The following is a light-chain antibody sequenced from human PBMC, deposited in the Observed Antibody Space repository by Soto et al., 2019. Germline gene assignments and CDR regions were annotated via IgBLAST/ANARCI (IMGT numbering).Light chain of an antibody. V-gene: IGLV2-14*01. CDR1: NSDIGVYNY. CDR2: EVF. CDR3: SSYTTSTTVP. Sequence: QSALTQPASVSGSLGQSITISCTGTNSDIGVYNYVSWYQQHPGKAPRLIIYEVFNRPSGISHRFSGSKSGNTASLTISGLLTEDEADYYCSSYTTSTTVPFGGGTKVTGL. J-gene: IGLJ2*01.